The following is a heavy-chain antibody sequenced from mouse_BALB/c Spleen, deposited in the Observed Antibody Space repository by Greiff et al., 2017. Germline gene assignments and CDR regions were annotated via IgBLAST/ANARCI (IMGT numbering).Heavy chain of an antibody. CDR3: TRSRGQADY. Sequence: VQLQQSGAELVKPGASVKLSCKASGYTFTSYYMYWVKQRPGQGLEWIGEINPSNGGTNFNEKFKSKATLTVDKSSSTAYMQLSSLTSEDSAVYYCTRSRGQADYWGQGTTLTVSA. V-gene: IGHV1S81*02. D-gene: IGHD3-3*01. CDR1: GYTFTSYY. CDR2: INPSNGGT. J-gene: IGHJ2*01.